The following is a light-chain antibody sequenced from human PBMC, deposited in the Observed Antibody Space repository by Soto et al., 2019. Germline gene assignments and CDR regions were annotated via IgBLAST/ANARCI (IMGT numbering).Light chain of an antibody. Sequence: DIQMTQSPSSLSASVGDRVTITCRASQSISTYLNWYQQKPGKAPNLLIYAASSLQSGVPSRFSGSGSGTHFTLTISSLQPEDFATYYCQQSDSTLMYTFGQGTKLEIK. V-gene: IGKV1-39*01. CDR2: AAS. J-gene: IGKJ2*01. CDR3: QQSDSTLMYT. CDR1: QSISTY.